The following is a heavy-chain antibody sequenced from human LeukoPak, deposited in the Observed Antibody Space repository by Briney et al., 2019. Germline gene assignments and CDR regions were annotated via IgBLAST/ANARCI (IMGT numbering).Heavy chain of an antibody. CDR1: GGSISSSGYS. Sequence: PSETLSLTCAVSGGSISSSGYSWSWIRQPPGKGLEWIGYIYYSGSTYYNPSLKSRVTISVDTSKNQFSLKLSSVTAADTAVYYCASAVVTSPLYYFDYWGQGTLVTVSS. J-gene: IGHJ4*02. CDR3: ASAVVTSPLYYFDY. CDR2: IYYSGST. V-gene: IGHV4-30-4*07. D-gene: IGHD4-23*01.